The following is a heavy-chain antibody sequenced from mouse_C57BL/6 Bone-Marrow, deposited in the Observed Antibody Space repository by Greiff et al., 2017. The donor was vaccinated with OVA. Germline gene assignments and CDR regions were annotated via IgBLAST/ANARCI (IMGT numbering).Heavy chain of an antibody. CDR3: ASSGSCPYYFDD. CDR2: IDPSDSYT. CDR1: GYTFTSYW. V-gene: IGHV1-69*01. Sequence: QVQLQQPGAELVMPGASVKLSCKASGYTFTSYWMHWVKQRPGQGLEWIGAIDPSDSYTNYNQKFKGKSTLTVDKSSSTAYMQLSSLTSEDSAVYYGASSGSCPYYFDDWGTGTTLTVSS. J-gene: IGHJ2*01.